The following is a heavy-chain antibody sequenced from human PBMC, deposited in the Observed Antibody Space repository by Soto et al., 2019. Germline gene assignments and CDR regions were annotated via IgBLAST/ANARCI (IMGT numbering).Heavy chain of an antibody. Sequence: SETLSLTCTVSGGSISSYYWSWIRQPPGKGLEWIGYIYYSGSTNYNPSLKSRVTISVDTSKNQFSLKLSSVTAADTAVYYCARDSHYYYYYYMDVWGKGTTVTVSS. CDR2: IYYSGST. V-gene: IGHV4-59*01. J-gene: IGHJ6*03. CDR3: ARDSHYYYYYYMDV. CDR1: GGSISSYY.